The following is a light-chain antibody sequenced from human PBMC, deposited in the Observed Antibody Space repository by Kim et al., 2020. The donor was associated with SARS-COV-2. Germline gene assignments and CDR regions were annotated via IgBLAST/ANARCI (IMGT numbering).Light chain of an antibody. V-gene: IGKV3-20*01. CDR3: QQYAGT. Sequence: EIVLTQSPGTLSLSPGERVTLSYRASQSVSSSYLAWYQQKPGQAPRLLIYGASSRATGIPDRFSGSGSETDFTLTISRLEPEDFAVYYCQQYAGTFGQGTKVDIK. CDR2: GAS. J-gene: IGKJ1*01. CDR1: QSVSSSY.